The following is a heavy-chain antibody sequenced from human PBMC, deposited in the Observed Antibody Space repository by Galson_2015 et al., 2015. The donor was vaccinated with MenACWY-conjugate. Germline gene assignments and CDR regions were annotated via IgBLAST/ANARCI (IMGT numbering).Heavy chain of an antibody. J-gene: IGHJ4*02. D-gene: IGHD6-13*01. Sequence: LEWMGLINVGFDKTKYSQQFQGRVTITRDTSASTAYMELSSLRSEDTAVYFCARAPYSSVWYAYWGQGTLVTVSS. CDR2: INVGFDKT. CDR3: ARAPYSSVWYAY. V-gene: IGHV1-3*01.